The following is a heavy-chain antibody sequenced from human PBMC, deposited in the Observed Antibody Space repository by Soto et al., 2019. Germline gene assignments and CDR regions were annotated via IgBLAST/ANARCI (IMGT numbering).Heavy chain of an antibody. J-gene: IGHJ4*02. CDR1: GGTFSSYA. CDR3: ARELVSGYSSGWYAVYYFDY. Sequence: ASVKVSCKASGGTFSSYAISWLRQGPGQGLEWMGGIIPIFGTANYAQKFQGRVTITADESTSTAYVELSSLRSEDTAVYYCARELVSGYSSGWYAVYYFDYWGQGTLVTVSS. D-gene: IGHD6-19*01. V-gene: IGHV1-69*13. CDR2: IIPIFGTA.